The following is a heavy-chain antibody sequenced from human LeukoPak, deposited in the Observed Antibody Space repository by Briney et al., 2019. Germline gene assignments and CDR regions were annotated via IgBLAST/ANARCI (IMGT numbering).Heavy chain of an antibody. CDR2: FDPEDGET. Sequence: GASVKVSCKVSGYTLTELSMHWVRQAPGKGLEWMGGFDPEDGETIYAQKFQGRVTMTEGTSTDTAYMELSSLRSEDTAVYYCATKAPLTYSSGWYECWFDPWGQGTLVTVSS. D-gene: IGHD6-19*01. V-gene: IGHV1-24*01. CDR1: GYTLTELS. J-gene: IGHJ5*02. CDR3: ATKAPLTYSSGWYECWFDP.